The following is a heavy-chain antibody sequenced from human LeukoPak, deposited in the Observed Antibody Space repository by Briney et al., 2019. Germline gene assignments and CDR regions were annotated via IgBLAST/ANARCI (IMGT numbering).Heavy chain of an antibody. D-gene: IGHD3-10*01. CDR2: ISYDGSNK. CDR1: GFTFSSYA. V-gene: IGHV3-30*04. J-gene: IGHJ3*02. Sequence: GRSLRLSCAASGFTFSSYAMHWVRQAPGKGLEWVAVISYDGSNKYYADSVKGRFTISRDNSKNTLYLQMNSLRAEDTAVYYCARTGSYLGAFDIWGQGTMVTASS. CDR3: ARTGSYLGAFDI.